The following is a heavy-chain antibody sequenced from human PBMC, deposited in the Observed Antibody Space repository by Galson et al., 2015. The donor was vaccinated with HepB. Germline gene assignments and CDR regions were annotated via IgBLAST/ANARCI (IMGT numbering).Heavy chain of an antibody. J-gene: IGHJ4*02. V-gene: IGHV3-7*03. CDR1: GFTFSSYW. CDR2: IKQDGSEK. CDR3: ARASVLTGYCVDY. D-gene: IGHD3-9*01. Sequence: SLRLSCAASGFTFSSYWMSWVRQAPGKGLEWVANIKQDGSEKYYVDSVKGRFTISRDNAKNSLYLQMNSLRAEDTAVYYCARASVLTGYCVDYWGQGTLVTVSS.